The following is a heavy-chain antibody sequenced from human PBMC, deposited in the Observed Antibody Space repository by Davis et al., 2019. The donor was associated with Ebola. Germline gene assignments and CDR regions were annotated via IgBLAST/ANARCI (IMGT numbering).Heavy chain of an antibody. J-gene: IGHJ4*02. V-gene: IGHV4-34*01. CDR1: GGSFSGYY. D-gene: IGHD6-19*01. CDR2: INHSGST. CDR3: ARASGWYDRIDY. Sequence: GSLRLSCAVYGGSFSGYYWSWIRQPPGKGLEWIGEINHSGSTNYNPSLKSRVTISVDTSKNQFSLKLSSVTAADTAVYYCARASGWYDRIDYWGQGTLVTVSS.